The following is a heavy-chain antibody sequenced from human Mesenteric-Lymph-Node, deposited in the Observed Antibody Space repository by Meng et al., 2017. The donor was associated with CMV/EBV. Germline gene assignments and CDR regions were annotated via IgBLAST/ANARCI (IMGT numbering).Heavy chain of an antibody. CDR1: GYSFTSYW. Sequence: GESLMISCKGSGYSFTSYWIGWVRQLLGTGLEWMGIIYPGDPDTRYSPSFQGQVTISPDKSISTAYLQWSSLKASDTDMYYCARYPSGGWGFDYGGQGTLVTVSS. D-gene: IGHD3-10*01. CDR2: IYPGDPDT. V-gene: IGHV5-51*01. J-gene: IGHJ4*02. CDR3: ARYPSGGWGFDY.